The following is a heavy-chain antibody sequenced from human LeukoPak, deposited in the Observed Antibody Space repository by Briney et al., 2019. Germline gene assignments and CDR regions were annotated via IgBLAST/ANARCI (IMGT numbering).Heavy chain of an antibody. CDR2: IKQDGSEK. J-gene: IGHJ4*02. V-gene: IGHV3-7*03. CDR3: AKDSQHSPDTGQFDY. D-gene: IGHD3-3*02. CDR1: GFTFSSYW. Sequence: GGSLRLSCAASGFTFSSYWMSWVRQAPGKGLEWVATIKQDGSEKDFVDSVKGRFTISRDNSKNTLYLQMNSLRAEDTAVYYCAKDSQHSPDTGQFDYWGQGTLVTVSS.